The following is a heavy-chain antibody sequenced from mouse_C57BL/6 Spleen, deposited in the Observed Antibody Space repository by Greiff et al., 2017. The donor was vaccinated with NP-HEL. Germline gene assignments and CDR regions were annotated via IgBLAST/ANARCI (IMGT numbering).Heavy chain of an antibody. V-gene: IGHV1-4*01. CDR1: GYTFTSYT. D-gene: IGHD3-3*01. Sequence: VQLKQSGAELARPGASVKMSCKASGYTFTSYTMHWVKQRPGQGLEWIGYINPSSGYTKYNQKFKDKATLTADKSSSTAYMQLSSLTSEDSAVYYCARGGRGAMDYWGQGTSVTVSS. CDR2: INPSSGYT. J-gene: IGHJ4*01. CDR3: ARGGRGAMDY.